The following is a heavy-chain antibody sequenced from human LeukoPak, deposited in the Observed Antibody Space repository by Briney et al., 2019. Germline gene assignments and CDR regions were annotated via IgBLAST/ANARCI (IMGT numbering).Heavy chain of an antibody. V-gene: IGHV4-30-2*01. Sequence: KASETLSLTCAVSGGSISSGGYSWSWIRQPPGKGLEWIGYIYHSGSTYYNPSLKSRVTISVDRSKNQFSLKLSSVTAADTAVYYCARAHGFWSGYPNYYWFDPWGQGTLVTVSS. CDR3: ARAHGFWSGYPNYYWFDP. CDR1: GGSISSGGYS. D-gene: IGHD3-3*01. J-gene: IGHJ5*02. CDR2: IYHSGST.